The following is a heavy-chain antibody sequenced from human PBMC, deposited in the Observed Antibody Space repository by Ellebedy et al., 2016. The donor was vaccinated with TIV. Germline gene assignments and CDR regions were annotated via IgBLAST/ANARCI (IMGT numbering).Heavy chain of an antibody. V-gene: IGHV1-2*02. D-gene: IGHD3-10*01. CDR1: GYSFTDYY. CDR2: IKLNGGAT. J-gene: IGHJ4*02. Sequence: AASVKVSCKASGYSFTDYYMHWVRQAPGQGLEWMGWIKLNGGATNHAQKFQGRVTMTRDTSINAAYMELRRLTSDDTTVYYCAREVFGTGSHFDYWGQGTLVTVSS. CDR3: AREVFGTGSHFDY.